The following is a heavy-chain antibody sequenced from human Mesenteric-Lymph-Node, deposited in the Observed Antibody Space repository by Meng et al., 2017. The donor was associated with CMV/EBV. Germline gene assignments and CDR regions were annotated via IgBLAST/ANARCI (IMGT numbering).Heavy chain of an antibody. CDR2: INPSGGST. CDR1: GYTFTSYD. J-gene: IGHJ4*02. Sequence: ASVKVSCKASGYTFTSYDINWVRQAPGQGLEWMGIINPSGGSTSYAQKFQGRVTVTRDTSTSTVYMELSSLRSEDTAVYYCALHQLLSDYWGQGTLVTVSS. V-gene: IGHV1-46*01. D-gene: IGHD2-2*01. CDR3: ALHQLLSDY.